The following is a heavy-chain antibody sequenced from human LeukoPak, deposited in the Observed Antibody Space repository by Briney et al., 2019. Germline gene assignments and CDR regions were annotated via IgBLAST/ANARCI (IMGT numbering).Heavy chain of an antibody. CDR3: AREAEMAKYYFDY. Sequence: SVKVSCKASGGTFSSCAISWVRQAPGQGLEWMGGIIPIFGTANYAQKFQGRVTITADESTSTAYMELSSLRSEDTAVYYCAREAEMAKYYFDYWGQGTLVTVSS. V-gene: IGHV1-69*13. D-gene: IGHD5-24*01. CDR1: GGTFSSCA. CDR2: IIPIFGTA. J-gene: IGHJ4*02.